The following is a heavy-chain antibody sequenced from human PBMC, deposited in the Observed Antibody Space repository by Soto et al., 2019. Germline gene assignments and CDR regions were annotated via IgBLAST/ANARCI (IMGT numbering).Heavy chain of an antibody. V-gene: IGHV4-4*07. D-gene: IGHD4-17*01. CDR2: FYTSGRT. Sequence: PXGTLSLTCTVSGGSISGHYWSWIRQPAGKGLEWIGRFYTSGRTNYNPSLKSRLTMSVDTSKNQFSLKLNSVTAADTAVYYRARAFGGDEYFQHWGQGTLVTVS. CDR1: GGSISGHY. CDR3: ARAFGGDEYFQH. J-gene: IGHJ1*01.